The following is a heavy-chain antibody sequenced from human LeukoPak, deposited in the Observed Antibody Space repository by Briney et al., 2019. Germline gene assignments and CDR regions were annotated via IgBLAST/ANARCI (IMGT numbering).Heavy chain of an antibody. V-gene: IGHV3-23*01. CDR1: GLTFSNYV. D-gene: IGHD3-10*01. J-gene: IGHJ4*02. CDR2: ISGGGGDT. CDR3: AKDLSTMIRGVRLDY. Sequence: GGSLRLSCAASGLTFSNYVMSWVRQAPGKGLEWVSTISGGGGDTYFADSVKGRFTISRDNSKNTLYLQMNSLRADDTAVYYCAKDLSTMIRGVRLDYWGQGTLVTVSS.